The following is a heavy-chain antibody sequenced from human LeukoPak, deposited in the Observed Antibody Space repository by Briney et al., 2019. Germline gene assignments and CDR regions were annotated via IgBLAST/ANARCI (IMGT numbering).Heavy chain of an antibody. CDR2: IYSGGST. D-gene: IGHD4-17*01. CDR1: GFNGSSNY. V-gene: IGHV3-66*02. CDR3: ASGMNYGDAAYFDY. J-gene: IGHJ4*02. Sequence: GRALRLSCAASGFNGSSNYMGWVRQAQGKGLKCVSVIYSGGSTYYADSVKGRFTISRDNSKNTLYLQMNSLRAEDTAVYYCASGMNYGDAAYFDYWGQGTPVTVSS.